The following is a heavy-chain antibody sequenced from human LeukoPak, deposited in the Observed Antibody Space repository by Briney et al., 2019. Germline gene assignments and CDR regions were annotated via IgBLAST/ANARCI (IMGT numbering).Heavy chain of an antibody. J-gene: IGHJ5*02. Sequence: SETLSLTCAVYGGSFSGYYWSWIRQPPGKGLEWIGEINHSGSTNYNPSLKSRVTISVDTSKNQFSLKLSSVTAADTAVYYCGGGWFSLFVTVVRGVIITQANWFDPWGQGTLVTVSS. CDR2: INHSGST. D-gene: IGHD3-10*01. CDR3: GGGWFSLFVTVVRGVIITQANWFDP. V-gene: IGHV4-34*01. CDR1: GGSFSGYY.